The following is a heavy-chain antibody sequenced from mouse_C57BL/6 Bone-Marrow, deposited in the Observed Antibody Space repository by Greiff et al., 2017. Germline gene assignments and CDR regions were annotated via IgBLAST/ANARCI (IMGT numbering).Heavy chain of an antibody. Sequence: VQLQQPGAELVKPGASVKLSCKASGYTFTSYWMHWVKQRPGQGLEWIGMIHPNSGGTNYNEKFKSKATLTVDKSSSTAYMQLSSLTSEDSAVYYCAPLSGWFAYWGQGTLVTVSA. V-gene: IGHV1-64*01. D-gene: IGHD6-5*01. CDR1: GYTFTSYW. CDR2: IHPNSGGT. CDR3: APLSGWFAY. J-gene: IGHJ3*01.